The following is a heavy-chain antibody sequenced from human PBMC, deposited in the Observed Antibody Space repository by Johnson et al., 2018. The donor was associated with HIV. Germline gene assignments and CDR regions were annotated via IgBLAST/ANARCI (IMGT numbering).Heavy chain of an antibody. CDR3: AKVRSRWTTFDDAFDF. V-gene: IGHV3-30*04. J-gene: IGHJ3*01. Sequence: QMLLVESGGGVVQPGRSLRLSCAASGFTFSSYAMHWAHQAPGNGLEWVAVISYDGNNKYYADSVKGRFTISRDNSKNTLYLQMNSLRPEDTAVYYCAKVRSRWTTFDDAFDFWGQGTMVTVSS. CDR2: ISYDGNNK. D-gene: IGHD4-11*01. CDR1: GFTFSSYA.